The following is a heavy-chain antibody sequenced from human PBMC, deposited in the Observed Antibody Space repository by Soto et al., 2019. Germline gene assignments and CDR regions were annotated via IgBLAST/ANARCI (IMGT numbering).Heavy chain of an antibody. CDR3: ARELPQRQGRNMDV. Sequence: PSETLSLTCTVSGASISSGDYFWSWIRQSPGKGLQWIGYIYDSGSSYYNPSLKSRVSMSVDTSKNQFSLNLSSVTAADTAVYYCARELPQRQGRNMDVWGQGTTVTVSS. CDR2: IYDSGSS. V-gene: IGHV4-30-4*01. J-gene: IGHJ6*02. CDR1: GASISSGDYF. D-gene: IGHD1-1*01.